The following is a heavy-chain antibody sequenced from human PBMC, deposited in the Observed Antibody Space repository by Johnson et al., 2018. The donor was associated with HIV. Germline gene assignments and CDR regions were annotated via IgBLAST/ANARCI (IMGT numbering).Heavy chain of an antibody. V-gene: IGHV3-43D*03. J-gene: IGHJ3*02. CDR3: AKGGDTTGYDSFDI. Sequence: VQLVESGGGVAQPGGSLTLSCAASGFTFGDHAMHWVRQAPGKGLEWVSLIRWDGGSTYYGDSVKGRFTVSRDNSKNSLYLQMNSQRTEDTALYYCAKGGDTTGYDSFDIWGQGTMVTVSS. CDR2: IRWDGGST. CDR1: GFTFGDHA. D-gene: IGHD1-26*01.